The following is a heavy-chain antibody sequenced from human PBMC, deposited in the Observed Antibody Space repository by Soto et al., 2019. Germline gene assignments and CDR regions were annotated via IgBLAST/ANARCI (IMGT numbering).Heavy chain of an antibody. CDR3: VRAPLHCSGTNCYLI. CDR2: ISGSGGNI. D-gene: IGHD2-2*01. CDR1: GITFSDFY. Sequence: QVQLVESGGGLVKPGGSLRLSCAASGITFSDFYMSWIRQAPGKGLEWVSYISGSGGNIYYADSVKGRFTISRDNAKNSLYLQMNSLRAEDTAVYYCVRAPLHCSGTNCYLIWGQGTLVTVSS. J-gene: IGHJ4*02. V-gene: IGHV3-11*01.